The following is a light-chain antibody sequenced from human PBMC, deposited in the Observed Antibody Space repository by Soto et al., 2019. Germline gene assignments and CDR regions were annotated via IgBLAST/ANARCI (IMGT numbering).Light chain of an antibody. CDR3: QQYGNSPWT. V-gene: IGKV3-20*01. CDR2: GAS. CDR1: QSVRNNY. J-gene: IGKJ1*01. Sequence: ETVLTQSPGTLSLSPGERATLSCRASQSVRNNYLAWYQQKPGQAPRLLIYGASSRATGIPDRFGGSGSGTDFTLTISRLEPEDFAVYYCQQYGNSPWTFGKGTKVEIK.